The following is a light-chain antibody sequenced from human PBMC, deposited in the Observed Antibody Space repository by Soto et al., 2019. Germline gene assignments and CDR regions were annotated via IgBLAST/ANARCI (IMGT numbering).Light chain of an antibody. CDR2: DVS. J-gene: IGLJ1*01. CDR1: SSDVGGYNY. CDR3: CPYAGSYTYV. V-gene: IGLV2-11*01. Sequence: QSALTQPRSVSGSPGQSVTISCTGTSSDVGGYNYVSWYQQHPGKAPKLMIYDVSKRPSGVPDRFSGSKSGNTASLTISGLQAEDEADYYCCPYAGSYTYVFGTGTKVTXL.